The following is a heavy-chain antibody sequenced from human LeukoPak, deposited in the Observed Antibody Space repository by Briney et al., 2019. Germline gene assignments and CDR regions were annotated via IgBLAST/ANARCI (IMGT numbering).Heavy chain of an antibody. D-gene: IGHD3-22*01. Sequence: PSETLSLTCAVYGGSFSGYYWSWIRQPPGKGLEWIGEINHSGSTNYNPSLKSRVTISVDTSKNQFSLKLSSLTAADTAVYYCARVGWIVVPEGFAPWGQGTLVTVSS. CDR3: ARVGWIVVPEGFAP. CDR2: INHSGST. J-gene: IGHJ5*02. CDR1: GGSFSGYY. V-gene: IGHV4-34*01.